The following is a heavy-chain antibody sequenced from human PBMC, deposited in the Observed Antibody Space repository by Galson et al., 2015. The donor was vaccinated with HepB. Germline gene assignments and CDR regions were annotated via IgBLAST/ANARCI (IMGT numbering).Heavy chain of an antibody. CDR3: ARGDGWDH. V-gene: IGHV3-20*01. CDR2: IHLKSGET. J-gene: IGHJ4*02. D-gene: IGHD5-24*01. Sequence: SLRLSCAAYGFNFDDFGMSWVRQAQGEGLEWVSGIHLKSGETGYADSVKGRVTISRGPAKTSLYLHMNSLRAEDTDLHHCARGDGWDHWGQGTLVTVSS. CDR1: GFNFDDFG.